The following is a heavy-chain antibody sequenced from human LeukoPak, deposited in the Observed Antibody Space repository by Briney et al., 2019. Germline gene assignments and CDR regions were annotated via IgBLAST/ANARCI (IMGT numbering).Heavy chain of an antibody. CDR3: AKDQGGEGWLQSLGAQRPLVYYFDY. CDR2: ISSSSSTI. V-gene: IGHV3-48*01. Sequence: PGGSLRLSCATSGFTFSSYSMNWVRQAPGKGLEWVSYISSSSSTIYYADSVKGRFTISRDNAKNSLYLQMNSLRAEDTAVYYCAKDQGGEGWLQSLGAQRPLVYYFDYWGQGTLVTVSS. D-gene: IGHD5-24*01. CDR1: GFTFSSYS. J-gene: IGHJ4*02.